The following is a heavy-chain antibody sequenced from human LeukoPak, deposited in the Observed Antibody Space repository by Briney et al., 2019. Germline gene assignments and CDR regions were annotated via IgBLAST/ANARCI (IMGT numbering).Heavy chain of an antibody. D-gene: IGHD6-13*01. V-gene: IGHV4-59*11. CDR2: IDHTGST. CDR3: ARGRVSSSSWSSTYYYYFYMDV. J-gene: IGHJ6*03. Sequence: SETLSLTCSVSGDSISMHYWSWIRQPPGKGLEWIGYIDHTGSTNYNPSLNSRVTISRDTSKNHFSLELSSVTAADTAVYFCARGRVSSSSWSSTYYYYFYMDVWGKGTTVTVSS. CDR1: GDSISMHY.